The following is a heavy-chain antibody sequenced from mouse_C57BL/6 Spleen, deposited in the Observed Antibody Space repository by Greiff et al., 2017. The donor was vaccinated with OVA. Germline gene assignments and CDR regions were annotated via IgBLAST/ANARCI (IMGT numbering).Heavy chain of an antibody. CDR3: ARGGYYYGSSLYWYFDV. D-gene: IGHD1-1*01. V-gene: IGHV1-85*01. CDR1: GYTFTSYD. Sequence: VQVVESGPELVKPGASVKLSCKASGYTFTSYDINWVKQRPGQGLEWIGWIYPRDGSTKYNEKFKGKATLTVDTSSSTAYMELHSLTSEDSAVYFCARGGYYYGSSLYWYFDVWGTGTTVTVSS. J-gene: IGHJ1*03. CDR2: IYPRDGST.